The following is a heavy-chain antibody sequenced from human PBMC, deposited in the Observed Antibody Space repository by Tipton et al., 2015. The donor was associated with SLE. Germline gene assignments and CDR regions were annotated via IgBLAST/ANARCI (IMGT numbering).Heavy chain of an antibody. D-gene: IGHD6-13*01. V-gene: IGHV4-39*07. J-gene: IGHJ4*02. Sequence: TLSLTCFVSGASISSSGYYWSWIRQPPGKGLEWIGIIYHSGTTYYNPSLKSRVTISVDTSKNQFSLRLSSVTAADTAVYYCARGPVRISSSWRFDYWGQGTLVTVSS. CDR2: IYHSGTT. CDR3: ARGPVRISSSWRFDY. CDR1: GASISSSGYY.